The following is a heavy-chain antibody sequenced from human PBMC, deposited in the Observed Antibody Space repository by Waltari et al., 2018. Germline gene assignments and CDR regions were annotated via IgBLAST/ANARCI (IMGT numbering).Heavy chain of an antibody. CDR2: MYYSGST. CDR1: GGSISSSTYY. J-gene: IGHJ3*02. Sequence: QMQLQESGPGLVKPSEHLSLTCAVAGGSISSSTYYWGWIRQPPGKGLEVIGNMYYSGSTYYKPSLKSRLTISVDTSKNQFSLNLRSVTAADTAVYYCARLPISLGVGSVFDIWGQGTMVTVSS. CDR3: ARLPISLGVGSVFDI. D-gene: IGHD2-15*01. V-gene: IGHV4-39*01.